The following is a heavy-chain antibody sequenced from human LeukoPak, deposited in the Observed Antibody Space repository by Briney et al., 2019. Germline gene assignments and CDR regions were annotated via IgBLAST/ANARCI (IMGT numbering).Heavy chain of an antibody. Sequence: TGGSLRLSCAASGFTFSSYAMSWVRQAPGKGLEWVSAISGSGGSTYYADSVKGRFTISRDNSKNTPYLQMNSLRAEDTAVYYCAKDVGARNDYWGQGTLVTVSS. J-gene: IGHJ4*02. CDR1: GFTFSSYA. V-gene: IGHV3-23*01. CDR2: ISGSGGST. CDR3: AKDVGARNDY.